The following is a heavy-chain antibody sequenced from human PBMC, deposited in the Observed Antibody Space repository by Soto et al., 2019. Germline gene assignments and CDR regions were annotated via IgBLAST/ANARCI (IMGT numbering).Heavy chain of an antibody. CDR1: GGSFSGYY. Sequence: SETLSLTCAVYGGSFSGYYWSWIRQPPGKGLEWIGEINHSGSTNYNPSLKSRVTISVDTSKNQFSLKLISVTAADTAVYYCARGGYSYGYSRYYYYYYGMDVWGQGTTVTVSS. D-gene: IGHD5-18*01. CDR3: ARGGYSYGYSRYYYYYYGMDV. V-gene: IGHV4-34*01. J-gene: IGHJ6*02. CDR2: INHSGST.